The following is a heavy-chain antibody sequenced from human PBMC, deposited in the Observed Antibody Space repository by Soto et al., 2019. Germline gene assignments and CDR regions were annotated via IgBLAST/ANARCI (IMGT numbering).Heavy chain of an antibody. CDR3: AKDRGVVVAASYGMDV. J-gene: IGHJ6*02. CDR2: ISWNSGSI. D-gene: IGHD2-15*01. V-gene: IGHV3-9*01. Sequence: EVQLVESGGGLVQPGRSLRLSCAASGFTFDDYAMHWVRQAPGKGLEWVSGISWNSGSIGYADSVKGRFTISRDNAKNSLYLQMNSLRAEDTALYYCAKDRGVVVAASYGMDVWGQGTTVTVSS. CDR1: GFTFDDYA.